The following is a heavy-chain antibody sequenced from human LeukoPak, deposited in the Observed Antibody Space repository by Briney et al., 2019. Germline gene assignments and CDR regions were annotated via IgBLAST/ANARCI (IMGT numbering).Heavy chain of an antibody. Sequence: ASVKVSCKASGYTFTTYGISWVRQAPGQGLEWMGWISAYNDNTNYAQKFRGRVTMTTDTSTSTAYMELRSLRADDTAVYYCARDSESGGREFDYWGQGTLVTVSS. CDR2: ISAYNDNT. D-gene: IGHD5-12*01. CDR1: GYTFTTYG. CDR3: ARDSESGGREFDY. J-gene: IGHJ4*02. V-gene: IGHV1-18*01.